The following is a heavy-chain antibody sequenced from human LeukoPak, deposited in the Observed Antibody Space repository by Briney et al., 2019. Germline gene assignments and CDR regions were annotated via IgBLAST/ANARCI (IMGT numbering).Heavy chain of an antibody. D-gene: IGHD2-2*01. CDR3: ARASPLDCSSTSCPESWFDP. CDR1: GGSISSGGYS. CDR2: IYHSGST. J-gene: IGHJ5*02. V-gene: IGHV4-30-2*01. Sequence: SQTLSLTCAVSGGSISSGGYSWSWIRQPPGKGLEWIGYIYHSGSTYYNPSLKSRVTISVDRSKNQFSLKLSSVTAGDTAVYYCARASPLDCSSTSCPESWFDPWGQGTLVTVSS.